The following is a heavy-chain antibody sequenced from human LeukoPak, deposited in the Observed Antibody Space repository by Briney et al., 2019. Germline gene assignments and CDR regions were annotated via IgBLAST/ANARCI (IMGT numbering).Heavy chain of an antibody. Sequence: PSETLSLTCTVSGDSISSSSYYWGWIRQPPGKGLQWIASNYYSGSTYYNPSLKSRVTISVDTSKNQFSLNLSSVTAADTAVYYCAINSGCENYYYYYYMDVWGKGTTVTVSS. D-gene: IGHD6-19*01. CDR1: GDSISSSSYY. CDR3: AINSGCENYYYYYYMDV. J-gene: IGHJ6*03. V-gene: IGHV4-39*01. CDR2: NYYSGST.